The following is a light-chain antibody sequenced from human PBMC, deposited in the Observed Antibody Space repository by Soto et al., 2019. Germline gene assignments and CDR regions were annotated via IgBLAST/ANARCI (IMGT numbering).Light chain of an antibody. CDR2: DAS. J-gene: IGKJ3*01. Sequence: DIQMTQSPSSLSASVGDRVTVTCRASEVVGIYLNWYQQKPGKAPKLLIYDASHLETGVPSRFSGSGSVTDFTLTISSLQPEDAATYFCQQYDVAPMTSGPGTKVEI. V-gene: IGKV1-33*01. CDR1: EVVGIY. CDR3: QQYDVAPMT.